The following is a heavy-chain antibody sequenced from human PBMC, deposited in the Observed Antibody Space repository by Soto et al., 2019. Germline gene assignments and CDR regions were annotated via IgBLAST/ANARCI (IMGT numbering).Heavy chain of an antibody. CDR2: IYYSGST. J-gene: IGHJ4*02. V-gene: IGHV4-59*01. CDR1: GGSISSYY. D-gene: IGHD7-27*01. CDR3: ARANWFFDY. Sequence: TLSLTCTVSGGSISSYYWSWIRQPPGQGLEWIGYIYYSGSTNYNPSLKSRVTMSVDTSKNQFSLKLSSLTAADTAIYYCARANWFFDYWGQGTLVTVSS.